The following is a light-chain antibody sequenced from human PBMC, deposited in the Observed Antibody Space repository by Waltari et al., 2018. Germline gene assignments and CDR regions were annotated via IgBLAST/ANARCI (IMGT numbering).Light chain of an antibody. Sequence: SYELVQPPSLSVFPGQTASIPCSGHDSGDYSVSWYQQRPGRPPVLRIYQDAKRPSGIPERFSGSNSGNTATLTISGTQPIDDSDYYCQAWDNTAVVFGGGTRLTVL. CDR3: QAWDNTAVV. V-gene: IGLV3-1*01. J-gene: IGLJ2*01. CDR2: QDA. CDR1: DSGDYS.